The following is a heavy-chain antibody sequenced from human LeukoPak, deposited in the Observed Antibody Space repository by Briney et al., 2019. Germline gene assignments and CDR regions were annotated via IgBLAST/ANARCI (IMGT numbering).Heavy chain of an antibody. J-gene: IGHJ4*02. CDR2: IIPIFGTA. V-gene: IGHV1-69*13. Sequence: SVKVSCKASGGTFSSYAISWVRQAPGQGLEWMGGIIPIFGTANYAQKFQGRVTITADESTSTAYMELSSLRSGDTAVYYCACLDIVVVPAAKNYFDYWGQGTLVTVSS. CDR1: GGTFSSYA. D-gene: IGHD2-2*03. CDR3: ACLDIVVVPAAKNYFDY.